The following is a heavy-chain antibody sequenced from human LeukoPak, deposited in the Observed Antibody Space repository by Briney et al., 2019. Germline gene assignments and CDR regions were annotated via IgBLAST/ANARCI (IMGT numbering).Heavy chain of an antibody. J-gene: IGHJ6*02. CDR1: GFTFSSYV. CDR3: AKVGYCSSTSCYDYYYYYGMDV. V-gene: IGHV3-23*01. Sequence: PGGSLRLSCAASGFTFSSYVMSWVRQAPGEGLEWVSAISGSGGSTYYTDSVKGRFTISRDNSKNTLYLQMNSLRAEDTAVYYCAKVGYCSSTSCYDYYYYYGMDVWGQGTTVTVSS. CDR2: ISGSGGST. D-gene: IGHD2-2*03.